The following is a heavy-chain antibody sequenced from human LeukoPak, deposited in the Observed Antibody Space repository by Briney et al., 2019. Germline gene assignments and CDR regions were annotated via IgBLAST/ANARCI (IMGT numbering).Heavy chain of an antibody. Sequence: GGSLRLSCAASGFTFSSYSMNWVRQAPGKGLEWVSSISSSSSYIYYADSVKGRFTISRDNAKNSLNLQMNSLRAEDTAVYYCAREAPDYDSSGYPDYWGQGTLVTVSS. CDR3: AREAPDYDSSGYPDY. D-gene: IGHD3-22*01. CDR2: ISSSSSYI. J-gene: IGHJ4*02. CDR1: GFTFSSYS. V-gene: IGHV3-21*01.